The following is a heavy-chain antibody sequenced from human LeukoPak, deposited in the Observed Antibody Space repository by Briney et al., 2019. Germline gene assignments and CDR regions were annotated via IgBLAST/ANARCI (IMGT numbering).Heavy chain of an antibody. CDR1: GGSLSSSSYY. CDR3: ARHGLRYCSSTSCYPLNWFDP. V-gene: IGHV4-39*01. CDR2: IYYSGST. J-gene: IGHJ5*02. D-gene: IGHD2-2*01. Sequence: SETLSLTCTVSGGSLSSSSYYWGWLRQPPGTGVEWVGSIYYSGSTYYDPSLKSRVTISVDTSKNQFSLKLSSVTAADTAVYYCARHGLRYCSSTSCYPLNWFDPWGQGTLVTVSS.